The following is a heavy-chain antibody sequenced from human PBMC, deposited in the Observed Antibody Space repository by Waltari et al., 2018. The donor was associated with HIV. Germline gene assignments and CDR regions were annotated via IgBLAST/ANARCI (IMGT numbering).Heavy chain of an antibody. Sequence: QVQLQESGPGLVKPSETLSLTCTVSGGSLSSYYWSWIRQPAGKGLEWIGRIYTSGSTNYNPSLKSRVTMSVDTSKNQFSLKLSSVTAADTAVYYCARDSGSYHPGAFDIWGQGTMVTVSS. D-gene: IGHD1-26*01. J-gene: IGHJ3*02. CDR1: GGSLSSYY. CDR2: IYTSGST. CDR3: ARDSGSYHPGAFDI. V-gene: IGHV4-4*07.